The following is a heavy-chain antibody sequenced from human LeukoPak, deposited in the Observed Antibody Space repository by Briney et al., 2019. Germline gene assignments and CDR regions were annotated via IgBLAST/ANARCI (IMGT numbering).Heavy chain of an antibody. CDR2: IYYSGST. Sequence: PSETLSLTCTVSGGSISSSSYYWGWIRQPPGKGLEWIGSIYYSGSTYYNPSLKSRVTKSVDTSKNQFSLKLSSVTAADTAVYYCARELLCSGGSCYFDYWGQGTLVTVSS. D-gene: IGHD2-15*01. V-gene: IGHV4-39*02. J-gene: IGHJ4*02. CDR3: ARELLCSGGSCYFDY. CDR1: GGSISSSSYY.